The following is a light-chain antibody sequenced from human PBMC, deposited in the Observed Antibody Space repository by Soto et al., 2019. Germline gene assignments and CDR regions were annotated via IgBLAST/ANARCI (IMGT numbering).Light chain of an antibody. CDR2: WAS. CDR1: QSILYTPNNNNC. J-gene: IGKJ1*01. Sequence: DIVMTQSPDSLAVSLGERATINCKSSQSILYTPNNNNCLAWFQQKPGQPPRLLIYWASTRESGVPDRFSGSGSGTDFTLTISSLQAEDVAVYYCQQYYNTFPTFGQGTKVEIK. CDR3: QQYYNTFPT. V-gene: IGKV4-1*01.